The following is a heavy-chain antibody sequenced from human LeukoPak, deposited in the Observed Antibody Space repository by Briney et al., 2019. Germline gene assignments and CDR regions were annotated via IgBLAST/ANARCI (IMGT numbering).Heavy chain of an antibody. J-gene: IGHJ4*02. V-gene: IGHV4-59*01. CDR3: ARWGVIYRYGVIDY. Sequence: SETLSLTCTVSGDSIRSYWWSWIRQPPGKGLEWMGYVYDTKYIKYNPSLESRVTISEDTTKNEFYLKLTSVTAADTAVYYCARWGVIYRYGVIDYWGQGILVAVSS. CDR1: GDSIRSYW. D-gene: IGHD5-18*01. CDR2: VYDTKYI.